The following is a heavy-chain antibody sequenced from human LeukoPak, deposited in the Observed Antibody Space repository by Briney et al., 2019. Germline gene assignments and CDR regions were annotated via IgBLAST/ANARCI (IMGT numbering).Heavy chain of an antibody. CDR2: SYYSGST. Sequence: SETLSLTCTVSGGSISSNIYYWGWIRQPPGKGLEWIGSSYYSGSTYYNPSLKSRVTLSVDTSKNQFSLKLSSVTAADTAVYYCARFRHAANPNKWWFDPWGQGTLVTVSS. CDR1: GGSISSNIYY. V-gene: IGHV4-39*01. J-gene: IGHJ5*02. D-gene: IGHD2-15*01. CDR3: ARFRHAANPNKWWFDP.